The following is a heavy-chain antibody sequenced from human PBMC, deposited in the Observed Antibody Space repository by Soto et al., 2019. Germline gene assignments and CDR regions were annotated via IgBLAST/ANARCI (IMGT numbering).Heavy chain of an antibody. CDR1: GFTFSSYG. J-gene: IGHJ3*02. CDR3: ALLSTFYDILTSSQKSDAFDI. D-gene: IGHD3-9*01. Sequence: SLRLSCAASGFTFSSYGMHWVRQAPGKGLEWVAVIWYDGSNKYYADSVKGRFTISRDNSKNTLYLQMNSLRAEDTAVYYCALLSTFYDILTSSQKSDAFDIWGQGTMVTVSS. V-gene: IGHV3-33*01. CDR2: IWYDGSNK.